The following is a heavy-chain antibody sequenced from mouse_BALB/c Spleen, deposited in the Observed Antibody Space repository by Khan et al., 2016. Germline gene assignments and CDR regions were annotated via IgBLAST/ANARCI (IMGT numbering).Heavy chain of an antibody. V-gene: IGHV1-9*01. Sequence: QVQLQQSGAELMKPGASVKISCKATGYTFSSYWIEWVKQRPGHGLEWIGEILPGSGSTKYNEKFKGKATFTADKSSKTAHMQISSLTSEYSAVYSCSRLGDYDGCVYYWVQCTTLTVPS. CDR2: ILPGSGST. CDR3: SRLGDYDGCVYY. D-gene: IGHD2-4*01. CDR1: GYTFSSYW. J-gene: IGHJ2*01.